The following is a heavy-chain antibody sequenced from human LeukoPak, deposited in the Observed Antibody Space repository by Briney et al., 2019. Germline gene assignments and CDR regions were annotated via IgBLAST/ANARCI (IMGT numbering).Heavy chain of an antibody. Sequence: SVRVSCKGSGGTFSSYAISWVRQAPGQGVEWMGGSIPIFGTANYAQKFQGRVTITTDEATSTAYRELSSLRSEDTAVYYCARTYCSSTSCYNNWFDPWGQGTLVTVSS. CDR3: ARTYCSSTSCYNNWFDP. V-gene: IGHV1-69*05. CDR2: SIPIFGTA. D-gene: IGHD2-2*01. CDR1: GGTFSSYA. J-gene: IGHJ5*02.